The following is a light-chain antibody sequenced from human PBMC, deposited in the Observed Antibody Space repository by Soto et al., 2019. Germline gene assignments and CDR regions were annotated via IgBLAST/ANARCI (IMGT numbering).Light chain of an antibody. CDR1: QIISSW. Sequence: DIQMPQSPSTLSASVGDRVTITCRASQIISSWLAWYQQKPGKAPKLLIYKASSLESGVPSRFSGSGSGTEFTLTISSLQPDDFATYYCQQYNTTFGQGTKLEIK. V-gene: IGKV1-5*03. CDR3: QQYNTT. CDR2: KAS. J-gene: IGKJ2*01.